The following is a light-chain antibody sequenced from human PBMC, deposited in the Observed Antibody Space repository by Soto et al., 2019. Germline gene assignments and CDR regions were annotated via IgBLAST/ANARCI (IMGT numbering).Light chain of an antibody. J-gene: IGKJ5*01. V-gene: IGKV3-11*01. Sequence: EIVMTQSPATLSVSPGERATLSCRASQSVSSNLAWYQQKPGQAPRLLIYDTSIRATGIPARFSGSGSGTDFTLTISSLEPEDFAVYYCQVRTNWSIAFGRGTRLEIK. CDR3: QVRTNWSIA. CDR2: DTS. CDR1: QSVSSN.